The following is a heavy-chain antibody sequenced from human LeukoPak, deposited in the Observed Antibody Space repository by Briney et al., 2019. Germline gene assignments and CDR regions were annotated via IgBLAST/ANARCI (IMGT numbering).Heavy chain of an antibody. V-gene: IGHV3-23*01. J-gene: IGHJ3*02. Sequence: GWSLRLSCAASVFTFSSYAMGWVRQAPGKGLEWVSAISGSGGSTYYADSVKGRFTISRDNSKNTLYLQMNSLRAEDTAVYYCAKLALISAAAGVRQDAFDIWGQGTMVTVSS. CDR3: AKLALISAAAGVRQDAFDI. CDR2: ISGSGGST. CDR1: VFTFSSYA. D-gene: IGHD6-13*01.